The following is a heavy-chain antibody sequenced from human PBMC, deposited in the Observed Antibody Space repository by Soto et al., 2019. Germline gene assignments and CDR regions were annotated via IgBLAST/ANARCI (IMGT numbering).Heavy chain of an antibody. CDR1: GFTFSSYW. CDR3: ARVPHDPSCTNGVCAPWYFDL. D-gene: IGHD2-8*01. V-gene: IGHV3-7*01. Sequence: GGSLRLSCAASGFTFSSYWMSWVRQAPGKGLEWVANIKQDGSEKYYVYSVKGRFTISRDNAKNSLYLQMNSLRAEDTAVYYCARVPHDPSCTNGVCAPWYFDLWGRGTLVTVSS. CDR2: IKQDGSEK. J-gene: IGHJ2*01.